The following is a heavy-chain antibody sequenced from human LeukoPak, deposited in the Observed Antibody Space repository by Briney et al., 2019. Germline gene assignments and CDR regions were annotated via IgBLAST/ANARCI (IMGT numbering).Heavy chain of an antibody. V-gene: IGHV4-30-2*01. CDR2: IHYSGNT. J-gene: IGHJ3*02. D-gene: IGHD2-2*01. Sequence: SGTLSLTCAVSGGSISSGGYSWNWIRQPPGKGLEWIGYIHYSGNTYYNPSLKSRVTIPVDRSKNQFSLKLSSVTAADTAVYSCARGGGYCNSNSCPEDAYDIWGQGTMVTVSS. CDR3: ARGGGYCNSNSCPEDAYDI. CDR1: GGSISSGGYS.